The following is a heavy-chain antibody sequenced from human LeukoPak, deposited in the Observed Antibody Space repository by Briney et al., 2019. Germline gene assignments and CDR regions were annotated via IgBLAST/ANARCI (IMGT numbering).Heavy chain of an antibody. CDR1: GGSISSYY. CDR3: ARVRAYGSNFVRAFDI. J-gene: IGHJ3*02. CDR2: IYYSGST. D-gene: IGHD4-23*01. Sequence: SETLSLTCTVSGGSISSYYWSWIRQPPGKGLEWIGYIYYSGSTNYNPSLKSRVTISVDTSKNQFSLKLSSVTAADTAVYYCARVRAYGSNFVRAFDIWGQGTMVTVSS. V-gene: IGHV4-59*01.